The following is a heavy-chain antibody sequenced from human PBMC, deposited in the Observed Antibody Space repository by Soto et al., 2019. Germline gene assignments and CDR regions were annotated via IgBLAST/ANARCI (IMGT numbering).Heavy chain of an antibody. CDR1: GGSISSGDYY. D-gene: IGHD5-18*01. CDR2: IYYSGST. CDR3: ASNSYGYTFYAY. Sequence: PSETLSLTCTVSGGSISSGDYYWSWIRQPPGKGLEWIGYIYYSGSTYYNPSLKSRVTISVDTSKNQFSLKLSSVTAADTAVYYCASNSYGYTFYAYWGQGTLVTVS. V-gene: IGHV4-30-4*01. J-gene: IGHJ4*02.